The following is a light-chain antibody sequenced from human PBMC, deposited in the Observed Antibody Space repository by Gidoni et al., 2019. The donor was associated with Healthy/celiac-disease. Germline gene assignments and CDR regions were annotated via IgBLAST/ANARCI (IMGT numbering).Light chain of an antibody. J-gene: IGLJ2*01. CDR1: SSDGGGYNY. V-gene: IGLV2-14*01. CDR3: SSYTSSSTVV. CDR2: EVR. Sequence: QSALTQPASVSRSPGQSITISCTGTSSDGGGYNYVSWYQQHPGKAPKLMIYEVRNRPSGVSNRFSGSKSGNTASLTISGLQAEDEADYYCSSYTSSSTVVFGGGTKLTV.